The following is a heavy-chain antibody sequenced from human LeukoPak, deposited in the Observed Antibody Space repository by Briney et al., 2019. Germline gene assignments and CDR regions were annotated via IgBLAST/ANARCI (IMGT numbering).Heavy chain of an antibody. CDR2: ISGGGDGT. J-gene: IGHJ4*02. CDR3: AKDLYGPGTYFDY. D-gene: IGHD3-10*01. Sequence: GGSLRLSCAASGFTFSTYAMTWVRQAPGKGLEWASTISGGGDGTHYADSVKGRFSISRDNSKNTLYLQMNSLRVEDTAVYYCAKDLYGPGTYFDYWGQGTLVTVSS. CDR1: GFTFSTYA. V-gene: IGHV3-23*01.